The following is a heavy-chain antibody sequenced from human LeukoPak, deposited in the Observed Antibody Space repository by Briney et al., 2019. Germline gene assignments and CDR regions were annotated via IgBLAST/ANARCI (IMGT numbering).Heavy chain of an antibody. D-gene: IGHD3-9*01. CDR3: ARGAVLRYFDWLSHFDY. J-gene: IGHJ4*02. CDR1: GFTFSSYW. Sequence: GGSLRLSCAASGFTFSSYWMSWVRQAPGKGLEWVANIKQDGSEKYYVDSVKGRFTISRDNAKNSLYLQMNSLRAEDTAVYYCARGAVLRYFDWLSHFDYWGQGTLVTVS. CDR2: IKQDGSEK. V-gene: IGHV3-7*01.